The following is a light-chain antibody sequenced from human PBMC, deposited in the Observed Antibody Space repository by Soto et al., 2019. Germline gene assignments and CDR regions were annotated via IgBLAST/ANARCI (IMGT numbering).Light chain of an antibody. Sequence: DIQMTQSPSTVSAYVGDSVTITCRASQSITTWLAWYQQRPGKAPKLLIYDVSSLQSGVPSRFSGSGSGTEFTLTISSLQPDDFATYYCQQYDNILTFGAGTKVDIK. V-gene: IGKV1-5*01. CDR2: DVS. CDR1: QSITTW. CDR3: QQYDNILT. J-gene: IGKJ4*01.